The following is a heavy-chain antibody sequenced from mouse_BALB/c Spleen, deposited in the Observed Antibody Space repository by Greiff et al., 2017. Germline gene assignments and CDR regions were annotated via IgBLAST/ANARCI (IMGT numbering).Heavy chain of an antibody. D-gene: IGHD2-10*02. J-gene: IGHJ2*01. V-gene: IGHV1-69*02. CDR3: ARKYGNYFYFDY. CDR1: GYTFTSYW. Sequence: QVQLQQPGAELVKPGASVKLSCKASGYTFTSYWMHWVKQRPGQGLEWIGEIDPSDSYTNYNQKFKGKATLTVDKSSSTAYMQLSSLTSEDSAVYYCARKYGNYFYFDYWGQGTTLTVSS. CDR2: IDPSDSYT.